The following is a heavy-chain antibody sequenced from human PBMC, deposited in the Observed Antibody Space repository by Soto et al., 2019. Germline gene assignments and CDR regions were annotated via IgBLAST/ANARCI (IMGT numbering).Heavy chain of an antibody. CDR2: VTFDGSNK. Sequence: GGSLRLSCAASGFTFSTYALHWVRQAPGKGLEWVATVTFDGSNKYHADSVEGRFTISRDDSKNTLYLQLNSLRAEDTAVYYCGRITLKTSVDTFDFWGQGTMVTVSS. V-gene: IGHV3-30-3*01. D-gene: IGHD3-22*01. J-gene: IGHJ3*01. CDR1: GFTFSTYA. CDR3: GRITLKTSVDTFDF.